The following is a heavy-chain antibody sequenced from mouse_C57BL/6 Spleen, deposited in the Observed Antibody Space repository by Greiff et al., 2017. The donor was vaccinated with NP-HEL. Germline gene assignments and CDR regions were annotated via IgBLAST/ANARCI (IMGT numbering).Heavy chain of an antibody. CDR3: SRGNWDEGFAY. CDR1: GYTFTTYP. CDR2: FHPYNDDT. J-gene: IGHJ3*01. V-gene: IGHV1-47*01. Sequence: QVQLQQSGAELVKPGASVKMSCKASGYTFTTYPIEWMKQNHGKSLEWIGNFHPYNDDTKYNEKFKGKATLTVEKSSSKVYLELSRLPLDDSVVDYCSRGNWDEGFAYWGQGTLVTVSA. D-gene: IGHD4-1*01.